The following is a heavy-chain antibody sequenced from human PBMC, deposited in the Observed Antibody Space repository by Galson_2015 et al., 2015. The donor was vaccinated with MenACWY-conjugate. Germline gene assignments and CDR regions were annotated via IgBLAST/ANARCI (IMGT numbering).Heavy chain of an antibody. CDR2: IKQDGSGK. V-gene: IGHV3-7*01. CDR1: GFTFSNSW. D-gene: IGHD6-19*01. Sequence: SLRLSCATSGFTFSNSWMGWVRQAPGKGLGRVANIKQDGSGKYYVDSVKGRFIISRDNAKNSLFLQMDSLRAEDTALYYCARAKEQWLSKTFDLWDQGTMVTVSS. J-gene: IGHJ3*01. CDR3: ARAKEQWLSKTFDL.